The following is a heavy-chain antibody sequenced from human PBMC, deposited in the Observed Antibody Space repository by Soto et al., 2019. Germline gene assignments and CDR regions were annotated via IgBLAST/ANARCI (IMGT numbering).Heavy chain of an antibody. J-gene: IGHJ4*02. CDR2: IYYIGRT. D-gene: IGHD4-17*01. CDR3: ARETPLTTEFDY. V-gene: IGHV4-59*11. CDR1: GGSISSHY. Sequence: PSEPLSLTCTVSGGSISSHYWSWIRQAPGKGLEWIGYIYYIGRTNYNPSLKSRVTISVDTSKNQFSLKLTSVTAADTAVYYCARETPLTTEFDYWGQGTLVTVSS.